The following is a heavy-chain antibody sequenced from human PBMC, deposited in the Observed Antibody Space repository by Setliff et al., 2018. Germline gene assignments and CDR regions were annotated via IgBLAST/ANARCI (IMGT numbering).Heavy chain of an antibody. V-gene: IGHV4-59*01. D-gene: IGHD6-19*01. J-gene: IGHJ6*03. CDR3: ARGGSGWYSAYYYYIDV. Sequence: SETLSLTCTVSGGSISTYYWSWIRQPPGKGLEWIGYVYYSGIANYSPSLKSRLTISVDTSKNQFSLKLRSVTAADTAVYYCARGGSGWYSAYYYYIDVWGKGTTVTVSS. CDR1: GGSISTYY. CDR2: VYYSGIA.